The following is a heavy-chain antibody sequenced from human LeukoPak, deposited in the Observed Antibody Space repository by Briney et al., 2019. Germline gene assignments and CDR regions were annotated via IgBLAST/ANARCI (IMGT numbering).Heavy chain of an antibody. D-gene: IGHD5-12*01. CDR1: GFTFSSYS. V-gene: IGHV3-21*01. Sequence: GGSLRLSCAASGFTFSSYSMNWVRQAPGKGLEWVSSISSSSSYIYYADSVKGRFTISRDNAKNSLYLQMNSLRAEDTAAYYCARTGYSGYDCIDYWGQGTLVTVSS. CDR3: ARTGYSGYDCIDY. CDR2: ISSSSSYI. J-gene: IGHJ4*02.